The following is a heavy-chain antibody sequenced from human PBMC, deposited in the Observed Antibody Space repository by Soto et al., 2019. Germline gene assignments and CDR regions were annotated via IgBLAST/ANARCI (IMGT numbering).Heavy chain of an antibody. CDR3: AKWLRSGSYYCDY. D-gene: IGHD1-26*01. Sequence: PGGSLRLSCAASVFTVSTYAMSWVRQAPGKGLEWISLINSNGRTYYADSVTGRFTISRDNSQNTVSLQMNSLRAEDTAAYYCAKWLRSGSYYCDYWGQGALVTVSS. CDR2: INSNGRT. V-gene: IGHV3-23*01. CDR1: VFTVSTYA. J-gene: IGHJ4*02.